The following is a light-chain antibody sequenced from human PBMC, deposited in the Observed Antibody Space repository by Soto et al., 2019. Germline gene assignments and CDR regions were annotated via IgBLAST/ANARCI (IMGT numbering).Light chain of an antibody. CDR2: GAS. CDR1: QSLITRY. Sequence: EIVLTQSPGPLSLFPGERATLSCRASQSLITRYLAWYQQKPGQAPRLLIYGASSRATDIPDRYSGSGSGTDLTLTISRLELEDVAGYSCEKYGTSPTVGKGTRLEIK. J-gene: IGKJ5*01. CDR3: EKYGTSPT. V-gene: IGKV3-20*01.